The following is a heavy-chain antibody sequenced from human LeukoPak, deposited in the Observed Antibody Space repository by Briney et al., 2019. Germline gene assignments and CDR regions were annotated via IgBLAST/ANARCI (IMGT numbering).Heavy chain of an antibody. CDR2: IGTAGDT. D-gene: IGHD1-1*01. V-gene: IGHV3-13*01. CDR1: GFTFSSYD. J-gene: IGHJ4*02. Sequence: GGSLRLSCAASGFTFSSYDMHWVRQATGKGLEWVSAIGTAGDTYYPGSVKGRFTISRENAKNSLYLQMNSLRAGDTAVCYCARARRNGDYYDYWGQGTLVTVSS. CDR3: ARARRNGDYYDY.